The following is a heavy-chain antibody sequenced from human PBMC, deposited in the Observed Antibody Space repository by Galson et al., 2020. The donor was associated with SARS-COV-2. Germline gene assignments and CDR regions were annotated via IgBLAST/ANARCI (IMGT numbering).Heavy chain of an antibody. J-gene: IGHJ4*02. Sequence: ETSETLSLTCAVSGDSLSSHSFYWDWICQTPGKGQEWIGRIHYGGTTYYIPSLNSRATLSVDTSKNQFSLKLTSVTAADTAVYYCAKRGGTKWDYWGQGILVTVSS. V-gene: IGHV4-39*01. CDR2: IHYGGTT. CDR3: AKRGGTKWDY. CDR1: GDSLSSHSFY. D-gene: IGHD3-16*01.